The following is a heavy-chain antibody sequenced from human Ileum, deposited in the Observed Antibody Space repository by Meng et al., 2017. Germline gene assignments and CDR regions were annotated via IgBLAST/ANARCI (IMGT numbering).Heavy chain of an antibody. CDR3: ARDQIGDYVWDY. D-gene: IGHD4-17*01. V-gene: IGHV1-18*01. Sequence: QVQLVQSGAEVKKPGASVKVSCKASGYTFTSTNYGISWMRQAPGQGLEWMGWVSTYNDDTNHVQKFQDRVAMTTDTSTSTVYMELRNLRSDDTAVYYCARDQIGDYVWDYWGQGTLVTVSS. CDR1: GYTFTSTNYG. CDR2: VSTYNDDT. J-gene: IGHJ4*02.